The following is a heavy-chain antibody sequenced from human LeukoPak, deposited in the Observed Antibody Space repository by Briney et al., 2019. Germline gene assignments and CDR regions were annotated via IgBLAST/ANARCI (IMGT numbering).Heavy chain of an antibody. V-gene: IGHV3-21*01. CDR1: GFTFTTFN. CDR3: ARDPYSGHYGNDYYYYMDV. CDR2: ITSSSSYA. D-gene: IGHD5-12*01. J-gene: IGHJ6*03. Sequence: GGSMRLSRAASGFTFTTFNMSWVRQAPGKRLEWVSSITSSSSYAFYADSVKGRFTISRDNAKSSLYLQMNNLGAEATAVYYCARDPYSGHYGNDYYYYMDVWGKGTTVTIPS.